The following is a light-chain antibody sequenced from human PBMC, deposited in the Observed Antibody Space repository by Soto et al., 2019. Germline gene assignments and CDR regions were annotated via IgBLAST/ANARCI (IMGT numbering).Light chain of an antibody. CDR1: QSVSNY. CDR2: DAS. CDR3: QSLFN. Sequence: VLTQSPATLSLSPGERATLSCRASQSVSNYLAWYQHKPGQAPRLLIYDASSRATGIPARFSGSGSGTDCTLTISSLEPEDSAVYYCQSLFNFGPGTKVDIK. V-gene: IGKV3-11*01. J-gene: IGKJ3*01.